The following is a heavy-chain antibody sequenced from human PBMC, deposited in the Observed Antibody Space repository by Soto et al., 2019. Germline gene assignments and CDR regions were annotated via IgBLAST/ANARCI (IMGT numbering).Heavy chain of an antibody. CDR1: GFTFSSYG. CDR2: VSYDGRNK. CDR3: AKGLGYCSSTTCYEAYYYYMDV. Sequence: GGSLRLSCAASGFTFSSYGMHWVRQAPGKGLEWVAIVSYDGRNKYYADSVKGLSAISRDNSKNTLDLQMSSLRAEDTAVYYCAKGLGYCSSTTCYEAYYYYMDVWGKGTTVTVSS. J-gene: IGHJ6*03. V-gene: IGHV3-30*18. D-gene: IGHD2-2*01.